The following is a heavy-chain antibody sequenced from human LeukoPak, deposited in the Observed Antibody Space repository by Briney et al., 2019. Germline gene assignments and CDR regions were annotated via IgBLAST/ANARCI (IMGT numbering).Heavy chain of an antibody. CDR1: GFTFWSYV. J-gene: IGHJ4*01. V-gene: IGHV3-23*01. CDR3: AKDLYCSSASCTNFDY. CDR2: MSCSSGST. D-gene: IGHD2-2*01. Sequence: GGSLRLSCGASGFTFWSYVVSGVRQARGKGGEWVSAMSCSSGSTYYADSLNGRFTISTDNSKNTLYLQMHSLRAEDTAVYYCAKDLYCSSASCTNFDYRGPGTLVTASS.